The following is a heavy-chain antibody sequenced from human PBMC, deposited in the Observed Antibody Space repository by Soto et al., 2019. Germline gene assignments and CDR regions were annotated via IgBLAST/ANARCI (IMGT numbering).Heavy chain of an antibody. CDR3: AAHDYGEY. Sequence: EVQLVESGGGLVQPGGSLGLSCAASGFTFSNYWMHWVRQVLGKGLVWVSRINADGSRTTYADSVKGRFTISRDNAKNTLYLQMNSLRAEDTAVYYCAAHDYGEYWGQGTLVTVSA. CDR1: GFTFSNYW. CDR2: INADGSRT. J-gene: IGHJ4*02. V-gene: IGHV3-74*01.